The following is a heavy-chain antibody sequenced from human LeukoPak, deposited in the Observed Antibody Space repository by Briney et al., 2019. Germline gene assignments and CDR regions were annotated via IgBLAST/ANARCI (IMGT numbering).Heavy chain of an antibody. D-gene: IGHD6-6*01. Sequence: PPGGSLRLSCAASGFTFSTYEMNWVRQAPGKGLEWVSYISSSGSTIYYADSVKGRFTIPRDNAKNSLYLQMNSLRAEDTAVYYCARVYRSSSGPTLDYWGQGTLVTVSS. CDR2: ISSSGSTI. CDR3: ARVYRSSSGPTLDY. CDR1: GFTFSTYE. J-gene: IGHJ4*02. V-gene: IGHV3-48*03.